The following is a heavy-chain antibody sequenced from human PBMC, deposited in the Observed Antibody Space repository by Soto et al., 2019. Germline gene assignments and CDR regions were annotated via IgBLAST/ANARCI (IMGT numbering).Heavy chain of an antibody. CDR2: INHSGST. J-gene: IGHJ6*02. CDR3: ARQLRENYYDSSEGGYYYYGMDV. D-gene: IGHD3-22*01. V-gene: IGHV4-34*01. Sequence: SETLSLTCAVYGGSFSGYYWSWVRQPPGKGLEWIGEINHSGSTNYNPSLKSRVTISVDTSKNQFSLKLSSVTAADTAVYYCARQLRENYYDSSEGGYYYYGMDVWGQGTTVT. CDR1: GGSFSGYY.